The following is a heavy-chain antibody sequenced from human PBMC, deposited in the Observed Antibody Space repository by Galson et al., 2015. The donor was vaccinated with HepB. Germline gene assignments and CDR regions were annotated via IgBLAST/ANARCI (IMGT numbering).Heavy chain of an antibody. V-gene: IGHV3-23*01. CDR1: GFTFNTSA. D-gene: IGHD3-22*01. CDR2: ISGSGGGT. J-gene: IGHJ4*02. Sequence: SLRLSCAASGFTFNTSAMSWVRQAPGKGLEWVSVISGSGGGTYYADSVKGRFTISRDNSKNTLYLQMNSLRVEDTAVYYCAKDFSSGYYYFDYWGQGNLVTVSS. CDR3: AKDFSSGYYYFDY.